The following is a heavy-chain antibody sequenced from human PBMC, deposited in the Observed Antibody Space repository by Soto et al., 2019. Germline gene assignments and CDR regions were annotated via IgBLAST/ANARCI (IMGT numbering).Heavy chain of an antibody. D-gene: IGHD5-12*01. J-gene: IGHJ4*02. CDR1: GGTFSSYA. CDR2: IIPIFGTA. CDR3: ARGGGYNSPFDY. Sequence: SVKVSCKASGGTFSSYAISWVRQAPGQGLEWMGGIIPIFGTANYAQRFQGRVTITADKSTSTAYMELSSLRSEDTAVYYCARGGGYNSPFDYWGQGTLVTVSS. V-gene: IGHV1-69*06.